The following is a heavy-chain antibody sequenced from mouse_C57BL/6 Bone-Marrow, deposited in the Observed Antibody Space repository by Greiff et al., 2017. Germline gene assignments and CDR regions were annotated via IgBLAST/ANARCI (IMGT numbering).Heavy chain of an antibody. J-gene: IGHJ2*01. Sequence: EVKVVESGGGLVKPGGSLKLSCAASGFTFSDYGMHWVRQAPEKGLEWVAYISSGSSTIYYADTVKGRFTISRDNAKNTLFLQMTSLRSEDTAMYYCARRDYYGSSLFDYWGQGTTLTVSS. D-gene: IGHD1-1*01. CDR3: ARRDYYGSSLFDY. CDR1: GFTFSDYG. CDR2: ISSGSSTI. V-gene: IGHV5-17*01.